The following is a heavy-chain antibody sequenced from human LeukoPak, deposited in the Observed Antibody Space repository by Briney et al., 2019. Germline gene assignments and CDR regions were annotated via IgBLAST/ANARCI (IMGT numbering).Heavy chain of an antibody. V-gene: IGHV4-39*01. J-gene: IGHJ5*01. D-gene: IGHD5-12*01. CDR2: VYYGRTT. CDR3: VRHDDRGSATMGAFDS. Sequence: PSETLSLTCTVSAGSFISSSHHWGWIRQSPGKGLEWIGTVYYGRTTYYNPSLDGRVTISLDTSANHFSLQLNSVTAADTAVYYCVRHDDRGSATMGAFDSWGQGSLVTVSS. CDR1: AGSFISSSHH.